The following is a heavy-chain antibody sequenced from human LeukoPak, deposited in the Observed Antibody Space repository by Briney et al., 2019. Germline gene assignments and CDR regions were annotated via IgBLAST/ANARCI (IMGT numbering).Heavy chain of an antibody. CDR2: INPNSGGT. Sequence: ASVKVSCKASGYTFTGYYMHWVRQAPGQGLEWMGWINPNSGGTNYAQKFQGRVTMTRDTSISTAYMELSRLRSDDTAVYYCARGAAAGTFSWFDPWGQGTLVTVFS. CDR1: GYTFTGYY. D-gene: IGHD6-13*01. V-gene: IGHV1-2*02. CDR3: ARGAAAGTFSWFDP. J-gene: IGHJ5*02.